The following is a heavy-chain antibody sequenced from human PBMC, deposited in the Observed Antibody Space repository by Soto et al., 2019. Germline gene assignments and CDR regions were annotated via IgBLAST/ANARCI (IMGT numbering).Heavy chain of an antibody. CDR2: IIPIFGTA. Sequence: GASVKVSCKASGGTFSSYAISGVRQAPGQGLEWMGGIIPIFGTANYAQKFQGRVTITADESTSTAYMELSSLRSEDTAVYYCARRGSSSSGDYYYYGMDVWGQGTTVTVSS. D-gene: IGHD6-6*01. V-gene: IGHV1-69*13. CDR3: ARRGSSSSGDYYYYGMDV. CDR1: GGTFSSYA. J-gene: IGHJ6*02.